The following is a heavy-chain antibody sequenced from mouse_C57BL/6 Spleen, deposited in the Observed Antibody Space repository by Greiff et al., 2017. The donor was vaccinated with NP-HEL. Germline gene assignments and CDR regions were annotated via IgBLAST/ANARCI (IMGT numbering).Heavy chain of an antibody. Sequence: VQLQQPGTELVKPGASVKLSCKASGYTFTSYWMHWVKQRPGQGLEWIGNINPSNGGTNYNEKFKSKATLTVDKSSSTAYMQLSSLTSEDSAVYYCARSRGYSYPWFGYWGQGTLVTVAA. CDR1: GYTFTSYW. CDR3: ARSRGYSYPWFGY. V-gene: IGHV1-53*01. J-gene: IGHJ3*01. D-gene: IGHD2-12*01. CDR2: INPSNGGT.